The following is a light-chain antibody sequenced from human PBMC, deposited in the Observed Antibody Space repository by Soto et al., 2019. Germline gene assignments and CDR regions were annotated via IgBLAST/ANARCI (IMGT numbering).Light chain of an antibody. CDR3: QQYYSTPPT. CDR1: QSVLYSSNNKNY. J-gene: IGKJ1*01. CDR2: CAS. V-gene: IGKV4-1*01. Sequence: DIVMTQSPDSLAVSLGERATINCKSSQSVLYSSNNKNYLAWYQQKPGQPPKLLIYCASTRESGVPDRFSGSGSGTDFTLTISSLHAEDVAVYYGQQYYSTPPTFGQGTKVEIK.